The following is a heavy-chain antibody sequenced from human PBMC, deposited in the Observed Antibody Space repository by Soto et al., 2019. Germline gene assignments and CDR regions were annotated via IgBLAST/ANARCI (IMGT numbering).Heavy chain of an antibody. D-gene: IGHD6-13*01. CDR1: GFTFSSYA. J-gene: IGHJ4*02. CDR2: ISGSGGST. CDR3: ASDPRAAAGTGREGC. Sequence: EVQLLESGGGLVQPGGSLRLSCAASGFTFSSYAMSWVRQAPGKGLEWVSAISGSGGSTYYADSVKGRFTISRDNSKNPLYLQMNSLRAEDTAVYYCASDPRAAAGTGREGCWGQGTLVTVSS. V-gene: IGHV3-23*01.